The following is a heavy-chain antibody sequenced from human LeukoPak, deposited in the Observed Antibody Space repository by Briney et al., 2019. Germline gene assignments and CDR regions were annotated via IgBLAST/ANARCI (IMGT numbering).Heavy chain of an antibody. CDR2: ISYDGSNK. J-gene: IGHJ6*04. V-gene: IGHV3-30*18. Sequence: PGGSLRLSCAASGFTFSSYGMHWVRQAPGKGLEWVAVISYDGSNKYYADSVKGRFTISRDNSKNTLYLQMNSLRAGDTAVYYCAKDVGPDETAKYYYGMDVWGKGTTVTVSS. CDR3: AKDVGPDETAKYYYGMDV. CDR1: GFTFSSYG. D-gene: IGHD5-18*01.